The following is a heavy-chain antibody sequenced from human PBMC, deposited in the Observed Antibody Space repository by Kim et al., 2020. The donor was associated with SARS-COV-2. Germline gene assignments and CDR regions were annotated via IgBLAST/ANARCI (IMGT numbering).Heavy chain of an antibody. D-gene: IGHD3-10*01. Sequence: GGSLRLSCAASGLSFDSSAMNWVRQAPGKGLEWVAVISYDGRNEDYADSVKGRFTISRDSSKSTLYLQMNSLRVEDTAVYYCARGNYHESVSLSDYYNGMDVWGQGTTVTVSS. J-gene: IGHJ6*02. CDR1: GLSFDSSA. V-gene: IGHV3-30-3*01. CDR2: ISYDGRNE. CDR3: ARGNYHESVSLSDYYNGMDV.